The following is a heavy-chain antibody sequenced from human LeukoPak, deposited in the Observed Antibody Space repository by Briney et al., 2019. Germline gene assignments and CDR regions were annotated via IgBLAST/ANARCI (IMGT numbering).Heavy chain of an antibody. D-gene: IGHD3-10*01. CDR1: GFTFSEYS. Sequence: PGGSLRLSCAASGFTFSEYSMHWVRQAPGKGLEYVSAISTNGGSTHYANSVKGRFTISRDDPKNTLDLQMGSLRPEDMAVYYCARGFRYYGSGIDYWGQGTLVTVSS. V-gene: IGHV3-64*01. J-gene: IGHJ4*02. CDR2: ISTNGGST. CDR3: ARGFRYYGSGIDY.